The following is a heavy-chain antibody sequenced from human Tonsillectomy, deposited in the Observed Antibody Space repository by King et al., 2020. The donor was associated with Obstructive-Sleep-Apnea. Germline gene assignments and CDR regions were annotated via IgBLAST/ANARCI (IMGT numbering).Heavy chain of an antibody. V-gene: IGHV4-31*03. D-gene: IGHD2-2*01. CDR3: ARIMCSSSSCKYFYGLDV. Sequence: QLQESGPGLVKPSQTLSLTCSVSGGSISSGSYYWSWIRQHPGRGLEWIGYIFYSGSAYYNPSLKSRLTISVDLSQNQFSLRLSSVTSADTAGYYCARIMCSSSSCKYFYGLDVWGLGTTVTVSS. CDR2: IFYSGSA. CDR1: GGSISSGSYY. J-gene: IGHJ6*02.